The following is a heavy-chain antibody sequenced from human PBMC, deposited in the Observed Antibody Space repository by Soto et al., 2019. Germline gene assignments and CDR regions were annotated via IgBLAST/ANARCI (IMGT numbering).Heavy chain of an antibody. Sequence: EVQLVESGGGLVKPGGSLRLSCAASGFSFSNAWMSWVRQTPGKGLEWVGHIKSKSDGGTTDYAAPVKGRFTISGDDSKTTLYLQMNSLKTEDTAVYYCTTDLGRNFDYWGQGTLVTVSS. J-gene: IGHJ4*02. CDR2: IKSKSDGGTT. CDR1: GFSFSNAW. V-gene: IGHV3-15*01. D-gene: IGHD7-27*01. CDR3: TTDLGRNFDY.